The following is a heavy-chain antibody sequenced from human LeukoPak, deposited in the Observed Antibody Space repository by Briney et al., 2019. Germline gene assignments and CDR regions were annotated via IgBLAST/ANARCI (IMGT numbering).Heavy chain of an antibody. Sequence: ASVKVSCKASGYTFTSYGISWVRQAPGQGLEWMGWINPNSGGTNYAQKFQGWVTMTRDTSISTAYMELSRLRSDDTAVYYCARASGWSDFDYWGQGTLVTVSS. J-gene: IGHJ4*02. CDR1: GYTFTSYG. CDR3: ARASGWSDFDY. CDR2: INPNSGGT. V-gene: IGHV1-2*04. D-gene: IGHD6-19*01.